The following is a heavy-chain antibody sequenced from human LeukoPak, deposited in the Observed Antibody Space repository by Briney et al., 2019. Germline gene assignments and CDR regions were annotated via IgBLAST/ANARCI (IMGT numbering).Heavy chain of an antibody. CDR1: GDTFSSRW. J-gene: IGHJ4*02. Sequence: GGSLRLSCAASGDTFSSRWMHWVRQAPGKGLEWVSLIKTDGTTTNYADSVKGRFTMSRDIAKNTLYLEMNSLRAENMAGNYCHPLGYTNIWGPGTLLTVSA. CDR3: HPLGYTNI. D-gene: IGHD6-13*01. V-gene: IGHV3-74*01. CDR2: IKTDGTTT.